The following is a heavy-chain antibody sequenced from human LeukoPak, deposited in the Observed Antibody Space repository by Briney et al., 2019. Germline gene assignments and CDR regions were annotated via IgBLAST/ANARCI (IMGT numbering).Heavy chain of an antibody. CDR3: ARAAVTGTPLSFDS. CDR2: ISYSGNTNY. D-gene: IGHD6-19*01. CDR1: GGSISRYY. Sequence: SETLSLTCTVSGGSISRYYWSWIRQPPGKGLEWIGYISYSGNTNYNYNPSLKSRVTMSVDTSKNQFSLRLYSVTAADTAVYYCARAAVTGTPLSFDSWGQGTLVTVSS. J-gene: IGHJ4*02. V-gene: IGHV4-59*01.